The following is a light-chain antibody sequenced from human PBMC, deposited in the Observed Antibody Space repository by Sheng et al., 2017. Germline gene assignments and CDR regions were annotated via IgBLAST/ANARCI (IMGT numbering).Light chain of an antibody. Sequence: DIVMTQSPDSLAVSLGERATINCKSSQTILHSTNNKNFLAWYQQKPGQPPKLLIYWASTRESGVPDRFSGSGSGTDFTLTISSLQAEDVAVYYCQQHFSSVTFGGGTKVEIK. CDR3: QQHFSSVT. V-gene: IGKV4-1*01. CDR1: QTILHSTNNKNF. CDR2: WAS. J-gene: IGKJ4*01.